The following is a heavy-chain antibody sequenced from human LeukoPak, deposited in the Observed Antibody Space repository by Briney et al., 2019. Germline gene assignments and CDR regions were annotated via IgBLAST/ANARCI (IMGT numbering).Heavy chain of an antibody. CDR1: GGSISRYY. J-gene: IGHJ4*02. CDR2: IYTSGST. D-gene: IGHD2-2*01. Sequence: KPSETLSLTCTVSGGSISRYYLSWMRQPAREGLGWVGRIYTSGSTNYNPSLKSRVTMSVDTSKNQFSLKLSSVTAADTAVYYCARGGYQLVLWDYFDYWGQGTLVTVSS. V-gene: IGHV4-4*07. CDR3: ARGGYQLVLWDYFDY.